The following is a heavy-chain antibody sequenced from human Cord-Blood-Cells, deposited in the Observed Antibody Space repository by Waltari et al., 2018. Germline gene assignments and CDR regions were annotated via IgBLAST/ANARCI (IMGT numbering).Heavy chain of an antibody. V-gene: IGHV4-39*01. D-gene: IGHD2-2*01. Sequence: QLQLQESGPGLVKPSETLSLTCPVSGCSISSSSYYWGWIRQPPGKGLEWIGSTSYSGSTYDNPSLKSRVTISVDTSKNQFSRKLSSVTAADTAVYYCARQILGYCSSTSCYVDAFDIWGQGTMVTVSS. CDR3: ARQILGYCSSTSCYVDAFDI. CDR2: TSYSGST. J-gene: IGHJ3*02. CDR1: GCSISSSSYY.